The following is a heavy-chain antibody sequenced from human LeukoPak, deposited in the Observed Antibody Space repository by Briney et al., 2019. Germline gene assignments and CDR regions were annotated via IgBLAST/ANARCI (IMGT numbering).Heavy chain of an antibody. Sequence: ASVKVSCKASGYTFTSYGISWVRQAPGQGLEWMGWISAYNGNTNYAQKFQGRVTMTRDTSISTAYMELSRLRSDDTAVYYCASRYCSSTSCYTNDAFDIWGQGTMVTVSS. D-gene: IGHD2-2*02. CDR1: GYTFTSYG. CDR3: ASRYCSSTSCYTNDAFDI. J-gene: IGHJ3*02. V-gene: IGHV1-18*01. CDR2: ISAYNGNT.